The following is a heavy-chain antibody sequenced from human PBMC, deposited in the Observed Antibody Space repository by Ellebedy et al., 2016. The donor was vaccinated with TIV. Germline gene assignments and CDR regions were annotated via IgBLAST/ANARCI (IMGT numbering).Heavy chain of an antibody. Sequence: MPSETLSLTCTVSGGFISSSSYYWGWIRQPPGKGLEWIGSIYYSGSTYYNPSLKSRVTISVDTSKNQFSLKLSSVTAADTAVYYCARCSIWGGLDYWGQGTLVTVSS. CDR2: IYYSGST. CDR1: GGFISSSSYY. V-gene: IGHV4-39*01. CDR3: ARCSIWGGLDY. D-gene: IGHD3-3*01. J-gene: IGHJ4*02.